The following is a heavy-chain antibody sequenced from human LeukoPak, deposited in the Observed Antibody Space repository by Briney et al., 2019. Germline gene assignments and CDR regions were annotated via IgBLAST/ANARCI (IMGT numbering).Heavy chain of an antibody. J-gene: IGHJ5*02. Sequence: SETLSLTCAVYGGSFSGYYWSWIRQPAGKGLEWIGEINHSGSTNYNPSLKSRVTISVDTSKNQFSLKLSSVTAADTAVSYCARRPRPSYNWFDPWGQGSVVTVSS. CDR3: ARRPRPSYNWFDP. CDR1: GGSFSGYY. CDR2: INHSGST. V-gene: IGHV4-34*01.